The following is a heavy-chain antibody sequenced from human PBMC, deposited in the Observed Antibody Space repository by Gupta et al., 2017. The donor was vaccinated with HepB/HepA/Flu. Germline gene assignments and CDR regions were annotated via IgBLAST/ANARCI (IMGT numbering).Heavy chain of an antibody. V-gene: IGHV1-69*01. D-gene: IGHD3-22*01. CDR2: TIPMFGTA. CDR1: GDTFSKYV. CDR3: ARDPNYFDSGDFTPGTDV. J-gene: IGHJ6*03. Sequence: QLQMVQSGAEVKKPGSSVKVSCKVSGDTFSKYVISWVRQAPGQGLEWMGGTIPMFGTANYAQHFQGRVTITADESTNTAYLELSSLRSEDTAVYYCARDPNYFDSGDFTPGTDVWGKGTTVTVSS.